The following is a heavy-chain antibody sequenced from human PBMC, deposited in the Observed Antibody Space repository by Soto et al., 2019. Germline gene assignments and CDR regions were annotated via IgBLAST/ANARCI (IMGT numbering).Heavy chain of an antibody. V-gene: IGHV3-23*01. CDR2: ISNNGDTA. D-gene: IGHD3-16*02. J-gene: IGHJ4*02. CDR3: AKSRVFIGAIVTLLDS. Sequence: EVQLLESGGGLVQPGGSLTLSCATFGFTFSSYAMVWVRQAAEKGLEWVASISNNGDTAYYADSVKGRFTISRGNSENXLYLQMNGLRADDTALYFCAKSRVFIGAIVTLLDSWGQGTQVTVSS. CDR1: GFTFSSYA.